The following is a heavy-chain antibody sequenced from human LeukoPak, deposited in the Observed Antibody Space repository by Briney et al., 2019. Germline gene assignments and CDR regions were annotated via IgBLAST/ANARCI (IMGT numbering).Heavy chain of an antibody. V-gene: IGHV1-46*01. J-gene: IGHJ4*02. D-gene: IGHD2-15*01. CDR2: INPSGGST. CDR1: GYTFTSYY. CDR3: AREDGDRGGYCSGGSCYFDY. Sequence: GASVKVSCKASGYTFTSYYMHWVRQAPGQGLEWMGIINPSGGSTSYAQKFQGRVTMTRDTSTSTVYMELSSLRSEDAAVYYCAREDGDRGGYCSGGSCYFDYWGQGTLVTVSS.